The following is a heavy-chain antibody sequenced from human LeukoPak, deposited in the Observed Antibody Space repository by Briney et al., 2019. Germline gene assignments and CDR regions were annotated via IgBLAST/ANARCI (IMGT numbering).Heavy chain of an antibody. Sequence: SETLSLTCTVSGGSISSSSYYWGWIRQPPGKGLEWIGSIYYSGSTYYNPSLKSRVTISVDTSKNQFSLKLSSVTAADTAVYYCARVRGYSYGYYYYYYMDVWGKGTTVTVSS. D-gene: IGHD5-18*01. CDR3: ARVRGYSYGYYYYYYMDV. CDR2: IYYSGST. CDR1: GGSISSSSYY. J-gene: IGHJ6*03. V-gene: IGHV4-39*07.